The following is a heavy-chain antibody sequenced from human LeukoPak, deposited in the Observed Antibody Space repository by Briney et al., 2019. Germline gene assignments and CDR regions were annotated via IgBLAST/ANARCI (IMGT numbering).Heavy chain of an antibody. Sequence: SETLSLTCTVSGGSISPYYWSWIRQPPGKGLEWIGYIHYSGRTDYTPSLNSRVTITVDMSKNQFSLKLTSVTAAATAVYYCARDSSGYDSGWYFDLWGRGTLVTVSS. J-gene: IGHJ2*01. CDR2: IHYSGRT. D-gene: IGHD5-12*01. CDR1: GGSISPYY. CDR3: ARDSSGYDSGWYFDL. V-gene: IGHV4-59*01.